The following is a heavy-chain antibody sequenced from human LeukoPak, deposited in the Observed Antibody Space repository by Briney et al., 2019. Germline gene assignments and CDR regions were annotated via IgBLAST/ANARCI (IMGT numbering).Heavy chain of an antibody. CDR3: AAYGYSGF. CDR1: GGSISSSCYY. V-gene: IGHV4-39*01. CDR2: IYYSGST. Sequence: SETLSLTCTVSGGSISSSCYYWGWTRPPPGKGLEWIGSIYYSGSTYYNPSLKSPVTISVDTSKHQVSLKLSSVTASDTAVYYCAAYGYSGFWGQGTLVTVSS. D-gene: IGHD5-12*01. J-gene: IGHJ4*02.